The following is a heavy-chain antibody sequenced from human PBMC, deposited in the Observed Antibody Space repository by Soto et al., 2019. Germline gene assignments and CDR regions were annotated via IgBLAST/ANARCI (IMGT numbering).Heavy chain of an antibody. Sequence: ASVKVSCEASGYTFTSYGISWVRQAPGQGLEWMGWISAYNGNTNYAQKLQGRVTMTTDTSTSTAYMELRSLRSDDTAVYYCASGLSYYYDSSGYGYFDYWGQGTLVTVSS. V-gene: IGHV1-18*01. CDR2: ISAYNGNT. J-gene: IGHJ4*02. CDR3: ASGLSYYYDSSGYGYFDY. CDR1: GYTFTSYG. D-gene: IGHD3-22*01.